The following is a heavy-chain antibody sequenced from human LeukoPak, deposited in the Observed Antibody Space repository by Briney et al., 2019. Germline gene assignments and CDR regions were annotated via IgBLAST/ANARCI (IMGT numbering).Heavy chain of an antibody. CDR3: ANYNWNYGYFDY. D-gene: IGHD1-7*01. J-gene: IGHJ4*02. Sequence: ASVKVSCKASGYTFTGYYMHWVRQAPGQGLEWMGWINPNSGGTNYAQKFQGRVTMTRDTSISTAYMELSRLRSDDTAVYHCANYNWNYGYFDYWGQGTLVTVSS. V-gene: IGHV1-2*02. CDR2: INPNSGGT. CDR1: GYTFTGYY.